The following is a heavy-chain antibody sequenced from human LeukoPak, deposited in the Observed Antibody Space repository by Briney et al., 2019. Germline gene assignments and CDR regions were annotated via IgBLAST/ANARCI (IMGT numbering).Heavy chain of an antibody. J-gene: IGHJ3*02. CDR2: ITVSSGTR. CDR1: GLNLNTYA. CDR3: AKDPNGDYIGAFDS. V-gene: IGHV3-23*01. Sequence: GGSLRLSCTASGLNLNTYAMTWVRQAPGRGLEWVSSITVSSGTRNYADSMKGRFTISRDNSKNTLYLQMNSLRVEDTAIYYCAKDPNGDYIGAFDSWGQGTLVTVSS. D-gene: IGHD2-8*01.